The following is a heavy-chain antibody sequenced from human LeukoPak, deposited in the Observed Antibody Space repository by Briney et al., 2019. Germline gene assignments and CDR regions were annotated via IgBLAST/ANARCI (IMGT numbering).Heavy chain of an antibody. D-gene: IGHD3-22*01. Sequence: GGSLRLSCAASGFTFSGSALHWVRQASGKGLEWVGRIRSTANGYATAYAASVKGRFTISRDDSKNTAYLQMDSLKTEDTAVYYCAKDLYYYDSSGYYRVEMATMGLFDYWGQGTLVTVSS. CDR3: AKDLYYYDSSGYYRVEMATMGLFDY. J-gene: IGHJ4*02. CDR2: IRSTANGYAT. CDR1: GFTFSGSA. V-gene: IGHV3-73*01.